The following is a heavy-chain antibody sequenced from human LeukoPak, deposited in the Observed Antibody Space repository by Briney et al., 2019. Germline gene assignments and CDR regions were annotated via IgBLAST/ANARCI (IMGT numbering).Heavy chain of an antibody. Sequence: SETLSLTCSVSGGSISSYYWSWIRQPPGKGLEWIGYIYYSGSTNYNPSLKSRVTISVDTSKNQFSLKLSSVTAADTAVYYCARQVAGRWKKIDYWGQGTLVTVSS. D-gene: IGHD3-10*01. CDR3: ARQVAGRWKKIDY. CDR2: IYYSGST. V-gene: IGHV4-59*01. CDR1: GGSISSYY. J-gene: IGHJ4*02.